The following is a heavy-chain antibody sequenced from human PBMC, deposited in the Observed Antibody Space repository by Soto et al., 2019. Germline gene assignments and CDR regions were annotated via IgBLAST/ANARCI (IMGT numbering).Heavy chain of an antibody. Sequence: SETLSLTCAVSGGSISSSNWWSWVRQPPGKGLEWIGEIYHSGSTNYNPSLKSRVTISVDKSKNQFSLKLSSVTAADTAVYYCARDRGSSSAPYYYYGMDVWGQGTTVTV. J-gene: IGHJ6*02. CDR1: GGSISSSNW. CDR2: IYHSGST. D-gene: IGHD6-6*01. V-gene: IGHV4-4*02. CDR3: ARDRGSSSAPYYYYGMDV.